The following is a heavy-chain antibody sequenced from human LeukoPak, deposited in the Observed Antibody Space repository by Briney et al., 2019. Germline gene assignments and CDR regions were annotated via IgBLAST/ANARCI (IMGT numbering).Heavy chain of an antibody. Sequence: SVKVSCKASGGTFSSYAISWVRQAPGQGLGWMGRIIPILGIANYAQKFQGRVTITADESTSTAYMELSSLRSEDTAVYYCARFDSSGYYYDYWGQGTLVTVSS. CDR2: IIPILGIA. CDR3: ARFDSSGYYYDY. J-gene: IGHJ4*02. V-gene: IGHV1-69*04. D-gene: IGHD3-22*01. CDR1: GGTFSSYA.